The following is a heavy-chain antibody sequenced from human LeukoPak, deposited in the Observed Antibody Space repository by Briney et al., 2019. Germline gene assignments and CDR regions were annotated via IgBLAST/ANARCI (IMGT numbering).Heavy chain of an antibody. CDR3: APLGYCSDTSCSDTDY. D-gene: IGHD2-2*01. CDR1: GFTFSSYA. V-gene: IGHV3-23*01. J-gene: IGHJ4*02. CDR2: ISGSDGST. Sequence: GGSLRLSCAASGFTFSSYAMSWVRQTPGKGLEWVSTISGSDGSTYYADSLKGRFTISRDNSKNTLYLQMNSLRAEDTAVYYCAPLGYCSDTSCSDTDYWGQGTLVTVSS.